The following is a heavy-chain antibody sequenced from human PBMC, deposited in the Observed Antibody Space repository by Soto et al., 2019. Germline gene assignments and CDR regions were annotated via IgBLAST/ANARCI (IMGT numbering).Heavy chain of an antibody. V-gene: IGHV5-51*01. Sequence: GESLKISCKGSGYSFTSYWIGWVRQMPGKGLEWMGIIYPGDSDTRYSPSFQGQVTISADKSTSTAYLQWSSLKASDTAMYYCARTSAAGKYYYGMDVWGQGTTVPVSS. J-gene: IGHJ6*02. D-gene: IGHD6-13*01. CDR1: GYSFTSYW. CDR2: IYPGDSDT. CDR3: ARTSAAGKYYYGMDV.